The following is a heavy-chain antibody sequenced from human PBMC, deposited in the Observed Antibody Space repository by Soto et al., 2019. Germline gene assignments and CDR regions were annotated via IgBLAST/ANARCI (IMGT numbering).Heavy chain of an antibody. Sequence: PGGSLRLSCVASGFSFSGHGMHWVRQAPGKGLEWVAFLSYDGSNKYYGDPVKGRFTISRDNSKNTLYLQMNSLRAEDTAVYYCAKRTYYYDSSGPDDAFDMWGQGTMVTVSS. CDR2: LSYDGSNK. V-gene: IGHV3-30*18. CDR3: AKRTYYYDSSGPDDAFDM. D-gene: IGHD3-22*01. CDR1: GFSFSGHG. J-gene: IGHJ3*02.